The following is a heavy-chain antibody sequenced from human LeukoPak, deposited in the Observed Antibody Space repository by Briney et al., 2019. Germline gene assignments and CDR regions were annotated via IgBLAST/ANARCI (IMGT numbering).Heavy chain of an antibody. Sequence: ASVKVSCKASGYSFNKFGISWVRQAPGQGLEWMGWIGGYSGKTDSAQKLQGRVTMTTDNSTSTAYLEVRSLRSDDTAVYFCVRVGSAYGDPLEFDFWGQGTLVTVSS. D-gene: IGHD2-21*01. J-gene: IGHJ4*02. V-gene: IGHV1-18*01. CDR1: GYSFNKFG. CDR3: VRVGSAYGDPLEFDF. CDR2: IGGYSGKT.